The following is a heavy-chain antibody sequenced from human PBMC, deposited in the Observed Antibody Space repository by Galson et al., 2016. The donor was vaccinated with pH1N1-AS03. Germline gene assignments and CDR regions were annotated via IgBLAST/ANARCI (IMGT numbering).Heavy chain of an antibody. CDR2: VDPDTSKT. CDR3: STDGPRGSRSL. V-gene: IGHV1-69-2*01. CDR1: GYTFTDYN. D-gene: IGHD6-13*01. J-gene: IGHJ4*02. Sequence: VKVSCKVSGYTFTDYNMHWVQQAPGKGLEWMGLVDPDTSKTKYAEKFQGRVTITADTSRDTAYMDLSGRGSADTAIHYCSTDGPRGSRSLWGQGTLVTVSS.